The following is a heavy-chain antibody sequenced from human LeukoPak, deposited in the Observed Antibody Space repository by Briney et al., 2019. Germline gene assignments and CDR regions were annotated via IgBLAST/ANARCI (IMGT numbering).Heavy chain of an antibody. D-gene: IGHD3-3*01. CDR3: ASPVAVLRFLEWLPIEGCYYYGMDV. Sequence: GASVKVSCKASGGTFSSYAISWVRQAPGQGLEWMGGIIPIFGTANYAQKFQGRVTITADESTSTAYMELSSLRSEDTAVYYCASPVAVLRFLEWLPIEGCYYYGMDVWGQGTTVTVSS. CDR1: GGTFSSYA. CDR2: IIPIFGTA. V-gene: IGHV1-69*13. J-gene: IGHJ6*02.